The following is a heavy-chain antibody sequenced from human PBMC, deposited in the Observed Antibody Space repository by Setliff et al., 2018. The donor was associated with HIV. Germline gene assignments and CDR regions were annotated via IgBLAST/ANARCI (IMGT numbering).Heavy chain of an antibody. Sequence: SETLSLTCTVPGGSINRSNYYWGWIRQPPGKGLEWIGTISYTGSTYYNPSLKSRVTISLDTSKNQFFLKLSSVTSPDTAIYYCARQTWEYYDTLTGYYRSPKNFDSWGQGPLVTV. CDR3: ARQTWEYYDTLTGYYRSPKNFDS. CDR2: ISYTGST. V-gene: IGHV4-39*01. CDR1: GGSINRSNYY. J-gene: IGHJ4*02. D-gene: IGHD3-9*01.